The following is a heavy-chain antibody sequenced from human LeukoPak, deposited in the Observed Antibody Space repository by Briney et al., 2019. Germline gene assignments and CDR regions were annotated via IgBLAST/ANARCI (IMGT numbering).Heavy chain of an antibody. CDR2: IRYDGSNK. CDR3: AKDPSSSWYNWFDP. J-gene: IGHJ5*02. V-gene: IGHV3-30*02. CDR1: GFTFSRYD. Sequence: SGGSLRLSCAASGFTFSRYDMHWLRQAPGKGLEWVAFIRYDGSNKYYSGSVKGRFTISRDNSKNTLYLQMNSLRAEDTAVYYCAKDPSSSWYNWFDPWGQGTLVTVSS. D-gene: IGHD6-13*01.